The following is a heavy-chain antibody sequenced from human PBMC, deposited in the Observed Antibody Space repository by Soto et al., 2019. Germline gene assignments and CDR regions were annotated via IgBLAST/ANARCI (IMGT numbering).Heavy chain of an antibody. CDR1: GFTFSNYP. Sequence: QVHLAESGGGVVQPGRSLRLSCAASGFTFSNYPVNWVRQAPGKGLEWVAVISYDGNTKHYADSVKGSCTISRDNPRNTLDLKMNSRRVEDKAVYYCAGGEGLGVAATEYFDPWGQGAPVTVSS. CDR2: ISYDGNTK. V-gene: IGHV3-30*04. CDR3: AGGEGLGVAATEYFDP. D-gene: IGHD6-25*01. J-gene: IGHJ4*02.